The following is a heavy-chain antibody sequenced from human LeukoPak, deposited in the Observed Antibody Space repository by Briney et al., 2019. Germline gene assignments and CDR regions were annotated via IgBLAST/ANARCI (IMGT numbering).Heavy chain of an antibody. D-gene: IGHD3-10*01. Sequence: ASVKVSARALDTPLPSNNMHWVRKPLGKGLGWRGKINPSGGSTSYAQKFQGRVTMTRDTSTSTVYMELSSLRSEDTAVYYCAREGDYYGSGSYYKLGVWGQGTTVTVSS. J-gene: IGHJ6*02. CDR2: INPSGGST. CDR1: DTPLPSNN. CDR3: AREGDYYGSGSYYKLGV. V-gene: IGHV1-46*01.